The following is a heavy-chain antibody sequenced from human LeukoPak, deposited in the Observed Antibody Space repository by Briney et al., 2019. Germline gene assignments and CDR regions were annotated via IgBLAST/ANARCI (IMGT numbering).Heavy chain of an antibody. Sequence: GGSLRLSCAASGFTFNSYAIHWVRQAPGKGLEWVAIISYDGSNKYYADSVKGRFTISRDNSKNTLYLQMNSLRAEDTAIYYCTKGPWDLPHAFDFWGLGTMVTVSS. D-gene: IGHD1-26*01. V-gene: IGHV3-30-3*01. CDR3: TKGPWDLPHAFDF. CDR1: GFTFNSYA. J-gene: IGHJ3*01. CDR2: ISYDGSNK.